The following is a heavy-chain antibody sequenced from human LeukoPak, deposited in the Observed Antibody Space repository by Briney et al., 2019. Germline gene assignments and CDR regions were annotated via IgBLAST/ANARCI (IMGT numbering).Heavy chain of an antibody. CDR1: GFTFDDYG. CDR3: ARESADYTAMPTIAPYHYYYYYMDV. Sequence: SGGSLRLSCAASGFTFDDYGMSWVRQAPGKGLEWVSGINWNGGSTGYADSVKGRFTISRDNAKNSLYLQMNSLRAEDTALYYCARESADYTAMPTIAPYHYYYYYMDVWGKGTTVTVSS. V-gene: IGHV3-20*04. D-gene: IGHD5-18*01. J-gene: IGHJ6*03. CDR2: INWNGGST.